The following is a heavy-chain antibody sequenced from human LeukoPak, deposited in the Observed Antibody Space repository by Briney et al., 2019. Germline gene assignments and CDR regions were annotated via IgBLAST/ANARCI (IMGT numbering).Heavy chain of an antibody. CDR2: IYYSGST. Sequence: SETLSLTCTVSGGSISSGGYYWSWIRQHPGKGLEWIGYIYYSGSTYYNPSLKSRVTISVDTSKNQFPLKLSSVTAADTAVYYCARGSYGDYEYFQHWGQGTLVTVSS. V-gene: IGHV4-31*03. J-gene: IGHJ1*01. D-gene: IGHD4-17*01. CDR1: GGSISSGGYY. CDR3: ARGSYGDYEYFQH.